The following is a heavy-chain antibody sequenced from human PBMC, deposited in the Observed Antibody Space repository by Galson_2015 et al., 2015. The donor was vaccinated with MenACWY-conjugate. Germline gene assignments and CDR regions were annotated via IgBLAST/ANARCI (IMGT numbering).Heavy chain of an antibody. CDR1: GSSFTTYW. D-gene: IGHD1-26*01. Sequence: QSGAEVKKPGESLTISCKTTGSSFTTYWTAWVRQMPGTGLEWMGLISPGDSNTRYSPSYQGQVTISADKSISTAYLQWSSLKASDTAMYYCARHPPGGRGMDVWGQGTTVTVSS. V-gene: IGHV5-51*01. J-gene: IGHJ6*02. CDR2: ISPGDSNT. CDR3: ARHPPGGRGMDV.